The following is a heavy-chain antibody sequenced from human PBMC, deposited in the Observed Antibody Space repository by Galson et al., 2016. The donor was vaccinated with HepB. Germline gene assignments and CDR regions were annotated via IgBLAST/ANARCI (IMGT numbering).Heavy chain of an antibody. V-gene: IGHV3-33*06. CDR3: AKVIGRDAYYYYGMDV. D-gene: IGHD2/OR15-2a*01. CDR2: IWYDGSNK. J-gene: IGHJ6*02. CDR1: GFTFNTYG. Sequence: SLRLSCAASGFTFNTYGMHWVRQAPGKGLEWVAVIWYDGSNKYYADSVKGRFTISRDNSKNTLYLQMNGLRAEDTAVYYCAKVIGRDAYYYYGMDVWGQGTT.